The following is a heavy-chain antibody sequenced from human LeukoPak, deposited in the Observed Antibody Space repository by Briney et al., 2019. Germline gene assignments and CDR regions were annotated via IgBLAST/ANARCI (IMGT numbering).Heavy chain of an antibody. V-gene: IGHV1-69*01. Sequence: SVKVSCKASGGTFSSYAISWVRQAPGQGLEWMGGIIPIFGTANYAQKFQGRVTITADESTSTAYMELSSLRSEDTAVYYCGRDSGDGYNYLDYWGQGTLVTVSS. CDR3: GRDSGDGYNYLDY. D-gene: IGHD5-24*01. CDR2: IIPIFGTA. J-gene: IGHJ4*02. CDR1: GGTFSSYA.